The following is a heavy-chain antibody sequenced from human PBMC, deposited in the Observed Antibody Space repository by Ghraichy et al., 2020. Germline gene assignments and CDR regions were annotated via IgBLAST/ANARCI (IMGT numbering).Heavy chain of an antibody. CDR1: GFTFSSYA. CDR2: ISGSGGST. V-gene: IGHV3-23*01. J-gene: IGHJ4*02. Sequence: GGSLRLSCAASGFTFSSYAMSWVRQAPGKGLEWVSAISGSGGSTYYADSVKGRFTISRDNSKNTLYLQMNSLRAEDTAVYYCAKGSGPYGDYDEGLGDWGQGTLVTVSS. CDR3: AKGSGPYGDYDEGLGD. D-gene: IGHD4-17*01.